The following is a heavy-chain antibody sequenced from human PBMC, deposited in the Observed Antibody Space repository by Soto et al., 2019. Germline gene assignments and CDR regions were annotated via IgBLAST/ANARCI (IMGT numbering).Heavy chain of an antibody. CDR1: GFTFSNAW. Sequence: VQLVESGGGVVQPGRSLRLSCAASGFTFSNAWMSWVRQAPGKGLEWVGRIKSKTDGGTTDYAAPVKGRFTISRDDSKNTLYLQMNSLKTEDTAVYYCTTEDRRYFDWSFLSWFDPWGQGTLVTVSS. CDR2: IKSKTDGGTT. V-gene: IGHV3-15*01. J-gene: IGHJ5*02. D-gene: IGHD3-9*01. CDR3: TTEDRRYFDWSFLSWFDP.